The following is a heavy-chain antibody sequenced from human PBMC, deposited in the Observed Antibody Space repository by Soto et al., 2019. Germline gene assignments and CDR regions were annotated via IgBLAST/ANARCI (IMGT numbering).Heavy chain of an antibody. Sequence: SVKVSCKASGGTFSSYAISWVRQAPGQGLEWMGGIIPIFGTANYAQKFQGRVTITADESTSTAYMELSSLRSEDTAVYYCARGGYYRSYYYYGMDVWGQGTTVTVSS. CDR1: GGTFSSYA. CDR2: IIPIFGTA. D-gene: IGHD3-22*01. V-gene: IGHV1-69*13. J-gene: IGHJ6*02. CDR3: ARGGYYRSYYYYGMDV.